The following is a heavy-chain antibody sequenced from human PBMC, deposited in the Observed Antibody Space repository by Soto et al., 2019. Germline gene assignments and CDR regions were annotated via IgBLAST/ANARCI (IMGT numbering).Heavy chain of an antibody. CDR3: ARLALVTRIFDY. Sequence: PSETLSLTCAVSGGSISSGGYSWSWIRQPPGKGLEWIGCVYHSGNPYYNPSLKGRVTISLDRSKNQFSLELGSVTAADTAVYYCARLALVTRIFDYWGQGTLVTV. V-gene: IGHV4-30-2*01. J-gene: IGHJ4*02. CDR1: GGSISSGGYS. D-gene: IGHD2-21*02. CDR2: VYHSGNP.